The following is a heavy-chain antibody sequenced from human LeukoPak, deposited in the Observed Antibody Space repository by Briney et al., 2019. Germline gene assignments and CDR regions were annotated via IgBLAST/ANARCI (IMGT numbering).Heavy chain of an antibody. CDR3: ANYRAPYYFDY. D-gene: IGHD3-10*01. J-gene: IGHJ4*02. CDR2: VYYTGNT. Sequence: SETLSLTCTVSGDSIRSHYWSWIRQPPGKGLQWIGYVYYTGNTNSNPSLKSRVTISVDTSKNQFSLKLSSVTAADTAVYYCANYRAPYYFDYWGQGTLVTLSS. CDR1: GDSIRSHY. V-gene: IGHV4-59*11.